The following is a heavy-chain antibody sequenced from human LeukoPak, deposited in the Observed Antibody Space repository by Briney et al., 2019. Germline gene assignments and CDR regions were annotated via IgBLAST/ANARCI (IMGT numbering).Heavy chain of an antibody. Sequence: GGSLRLSCAASGFTFSSYSMNWVRQAPGKGLEWVSSISSSSSYIQYADSVKGRFTIARDNAKNSLYLQMNSLRAEDTAVYYCARVGYYGDSYFDYWGQGTLVTVSS. V-gene: IGHV3-21*01. CDR2: ISSSSSYI. J-gene: IGHJ4*02. CDR1: GFTFSSYS. D-gene: IGHD4-17*01. CDR3: ARVGYYGDSYFDY.